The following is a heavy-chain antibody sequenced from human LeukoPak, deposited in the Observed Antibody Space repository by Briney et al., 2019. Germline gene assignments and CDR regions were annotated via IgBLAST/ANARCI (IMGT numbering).Heavy chain of an antibody. CDR3: AKDLHTRVGWYFDL. J-gene: IGHJ2*01. CDR2: ISGSGGST. D-gene: IGHD2-15*01. Sequence: GGSLRLSCAASGFTFSSYAMSWVRQAPGKGLEWVSAISGSGGSTYYADSVKGRFTISRDNSRNALYLQMNSLRAEDTAVYYCAKDLHTRVGWYFDLWGRGTLVTVSS. V-gene: IGHV3-23*01. CDR1: GFTFSSYA.